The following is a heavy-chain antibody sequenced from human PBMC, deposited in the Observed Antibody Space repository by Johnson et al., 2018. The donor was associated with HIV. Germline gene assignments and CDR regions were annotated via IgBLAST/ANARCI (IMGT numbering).Heavy chain of an antibody. D-gene: IGHD3-22*01. Sequence: VQLVESGGGLVQPGGSLRLSCAASGFTFSSYDMHWVRQATGKGLEWVSAIGTAGDTYYPGSVKGRFTISRENAKNSLYLQMNSLRAGDTAVYYCARGRYSSGFNDAFDIWGQGTMVTVSS. V-gene: IGHV3-13*01. J-gene: IGHJ3*02. CDR2: IGTAGDT. CDR1: GFTFSSYD. CDR3: ARGRYSSGFNDAFDI.